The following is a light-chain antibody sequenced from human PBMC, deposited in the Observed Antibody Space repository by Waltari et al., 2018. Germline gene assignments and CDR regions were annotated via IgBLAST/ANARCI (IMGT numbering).Light chain of an antibody. CDR1: SSAVGGYNY. V-gene: IGLV2-14*01. Sequence: QSALTQPASVSGSPGQSITISCPGTSSAVGGYNYVSWYQQHPGKAPKLMIYAVSKRPSGVSIRFSGSKSGNTASLTISGLQAEDEADYYCSSFTSSSTLVFGGGTKLTVL. CDR3: SSFTSSSTLV. J-gene: IGLJ3*02. CDR2: AVS.